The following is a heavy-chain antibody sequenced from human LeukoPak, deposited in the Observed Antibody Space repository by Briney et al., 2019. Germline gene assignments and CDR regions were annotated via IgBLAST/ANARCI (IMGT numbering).Heavy chain of an antibody. CDR1: GFTFSSYA. V-gene: IGHV3-23*01. Sequence: GGSLRLSCAASGFTFSSYAMSWVRQAPGKGLEWVSAISGSGGSTYYADSVKGRFTISRDNSKNTLYLQMNSLRAEDTAVYYSAKASRVLVVTAMVYWGQGTLVTVSS. D-gene: IGHD2-21*02. J-gene: IGHJ4*02. CDR2: ISGSGGST. CDR3: AKASRVLVVTAMVY.